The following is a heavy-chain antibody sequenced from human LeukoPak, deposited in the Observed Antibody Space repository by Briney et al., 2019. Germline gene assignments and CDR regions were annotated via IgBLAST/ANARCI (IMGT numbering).Heavy chain of an antibody. J-gene: IGHJ5*02. CDR1: GGSIGSGGYS. V-gene: IGHV4-30-2*01. CDR3: ARGYSSSWYRRWNWFDP. D-gene: IGHD6-13*01. CDR2: IYHSGST. Sequence: SETLSLTCAVSGGSIGSGGYSWSWIRQPPGKGLEWIGYIYHSGSTYYNPSLKSRVTISVDRSKNQFSLKLSSVTAADTAVYYCARGYSSSWYRRWNWFDPWGRGTLVTVFS.